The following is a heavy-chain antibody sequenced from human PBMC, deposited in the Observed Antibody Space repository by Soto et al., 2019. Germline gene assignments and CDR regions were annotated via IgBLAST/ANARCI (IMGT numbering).Heavy chain of an antibody. Sequence: PGGALRVSCAASGLTVSCSYMTWVRQAPGMGLQWVSVIYSDGSTYYADSVKGRFSISRDIAKNMLYLQMSSLKASDTAMYYCARQGGRWFDPWGQGTLVTVSS. V-gene: IGHV3-66*04. J-gene: IGHJ5*02. CDR3: ARQGGRWFDP. CDR1: GLTVSCSY. CDR2: IYSDGST.